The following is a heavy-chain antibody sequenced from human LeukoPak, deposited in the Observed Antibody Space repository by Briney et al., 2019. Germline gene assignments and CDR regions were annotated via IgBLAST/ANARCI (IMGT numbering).Heavy chain of an antibody. V-gene: IGHV3-30*18. CDR3: AKDLRQWLVHSYFDY. Sequence: PGRSLRLSCAASGFTFSSYGMHWVHQAPGKGLEWVAVISYDGSNKYYADSVKGRFTISRDNSKNTLYLQMNSLRAEDTAVYYCAKDLRQWLVHSYFDYWGQGTLVTVSS. J-gene: IGHJ4*02. CDR2: ISYDGSNK. CDR1: GFTFSSYG. D-gene: IGHD6-19*01.